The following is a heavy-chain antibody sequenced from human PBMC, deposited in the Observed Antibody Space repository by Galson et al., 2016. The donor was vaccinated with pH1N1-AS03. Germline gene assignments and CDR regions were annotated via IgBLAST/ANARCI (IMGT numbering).Heavy chain of an antibody. CDR2: TDWDDDE. Sequence: PALVKPTQTLTLTCTFSGFSLTTDKMCVTWIRQPPGKALEWLARTDWDDDEYYSRSLRTRLTISKDTSKNQVVLTMTNMDPADTGTYFCARSPGDSFYSLGMDVWGQGTTVTVS. CDR3: ARSPGDSFYSLGMDV. CDR1: GFSLTTDKMC. D-gene: IGHD2-21*01. J-gene: IGHJ6*02. V-gene: IGHV2-70*11.